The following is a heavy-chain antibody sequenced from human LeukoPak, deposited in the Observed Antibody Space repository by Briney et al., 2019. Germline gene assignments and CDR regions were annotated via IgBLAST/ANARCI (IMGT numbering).Heavy chain of an antibody. CDR2: IYTSGST. J-gene: IGHJ4*02. Sequence: LSETLSLTCTVSGGSISSYYWSWIRQPAGKGLEWIGRIYTSGSTNYYPSLKSRVTMSVDTSKNQFSLKLSSVTAADTAVYYCARDQGVRGVITYFDYWGQGTLVTVSS. V-gene: IGHV4-4*07. CDR3: ARDQGVRGVITYFDY. CDR1: GGSISSYY. D-gene: IGHD3-10*01.